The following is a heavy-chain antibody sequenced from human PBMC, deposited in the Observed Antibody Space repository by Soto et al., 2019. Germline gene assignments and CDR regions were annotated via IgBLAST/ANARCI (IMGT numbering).Heavy chain of an antibody. CDR2: ISGSGGST. J-gene: IGHJ5*02. CDR3: AKDLILSWAVVVPAARRDWFDP. D-gene: IGHD2-2*01. V-gene: IGHV3-23*01. CDR1: GFTFSSYA. Sequence: HPGGSLRLSCAASGFTFSSYAMSWVRQAPGKGLEWVSAISGSGGSTYYADSVKGRFTISRDNSKNTLYLQMNSLRAEDTAVYYCAKDLILSWAVVVPAARRDWFDPWGQGTLVTVSS.